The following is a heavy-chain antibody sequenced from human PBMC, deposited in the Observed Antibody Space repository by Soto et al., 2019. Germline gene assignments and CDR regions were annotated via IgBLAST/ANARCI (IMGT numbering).Heavy chain of an antibody. J-gene: IGHJ3*02. CDR1: GGSLHSHY. V-gene: IGHV4-59*11. Sequence: QVQLQESGPPLVKPSETLSLTWTVSGGSLHSHYWSWIRQPPGKGLEWIGYIYSSGSTNYNPSLKSRVTISVDTAKNQLSLTLSSVIAADTAVYYCAKHWIDDAFDIWGQGTLVTVS. CDR3: AKHWIDDAFDI. CDR2: IYSSGST. D-gene: IGHD1-1*01.